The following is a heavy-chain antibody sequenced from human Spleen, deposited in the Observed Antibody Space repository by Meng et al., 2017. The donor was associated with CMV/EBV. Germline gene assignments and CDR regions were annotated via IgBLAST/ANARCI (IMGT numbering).Heavy chain of an antibody. D-gene: IGHD3-16*01. V-gene: IGHV5-51*01. CDR3: ARERGGEAGIDY. CDR2: IYPGDSDT. Sequence: GESLKISCAASGFTFSNAWMSWVRQMPGKGLEWVGIIYPGDSDTRYSPSFQGQVTMSADESINTAYLQWRSLKASDTAIYYCARERGGEAGIDYWGQGTLVTVSS. CDR1: GFTFSNAW. J-gene: IGHJ4*02.